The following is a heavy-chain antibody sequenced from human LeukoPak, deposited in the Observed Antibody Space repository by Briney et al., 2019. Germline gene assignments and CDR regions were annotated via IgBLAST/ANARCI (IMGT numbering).Heavy chain of an antibody. V-gene: IGHV4-38-2*02. J-gene: IGHJ4*02. CDR2: IYHSGST. D-gene: IGHD3-10*01. Sequence: TSSETLSLTCTVSGYSISSGYYWGWIRQPPGKGLEWIGSIYHSGSTYYNPSLKSRVTISVDTSKNQFSLKLSSVTAADTAVYYCARDAHGSGSYSDYWGQGTLVTVSS. CDR1: GYSISSGYY. CDR3: ARDAHGSGSYSDY.